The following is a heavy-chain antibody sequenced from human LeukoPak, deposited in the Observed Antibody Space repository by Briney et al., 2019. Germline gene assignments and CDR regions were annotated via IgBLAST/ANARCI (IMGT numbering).Heavy chain of an antibody. Sequence: GASVKVSCMASGYTFTSYGISWVRKAPGQGLEWMGWISAYNGNTNYAQKLQGRVTMTTDTSTSTAYMELRSLRSDDTAVYYCVMNYYDSSGSVILFDYWGQGTLVTVSS. D-gene: IGHD3-22*01. CDR3: VMNYYDSSGSVILFDY. CDR1: GYTFTSYG. V-gene: IGHV1-18*01. CDR2: ISAYNGNT. J-gene: IGHJ4*02.